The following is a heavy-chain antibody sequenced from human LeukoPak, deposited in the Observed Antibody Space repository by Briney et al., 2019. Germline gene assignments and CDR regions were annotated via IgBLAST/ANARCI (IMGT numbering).Heavy chain of an antibody. J-gene: IGHJ4*02. CDR3: ARDQESSGWGY. V-gene: IGHV3-7*01. CDR1: GFTFSSYW. CDR2: IKQDGSEK. Sequence: GGSLRLSCAASGFTFSSYWMHWVRQAPGKGLEWVANIKQDGSEKHYADSVKGRFTISRDNAKNSLYLQMNSLRAEDTAVYYCARDQESSGWGYWGQGTLVTVSS. D-gene: IGHD1-26*01.